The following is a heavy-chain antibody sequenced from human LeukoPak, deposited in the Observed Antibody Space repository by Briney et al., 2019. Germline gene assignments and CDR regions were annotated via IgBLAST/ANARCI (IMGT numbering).Heavy chain of an antibody. CDR3: AKQGAARQDYYMDV. J-gene: IGHJ6*03. CDR2: IIPIFGTA. D-gene: IGHD5-18*01. Sequence: SVKVSCKASGYTFSSYGISWVRQAPGQGLEWLGRIIPIFGTANYPQKFQGRVTITADILSSTAYIEMTNLTSDDTAVYFCAKQGAARQDYYMDVWGNGTTVSVS. V-gene: IGHV1-69*06. CDR1: GYTFSSYG.